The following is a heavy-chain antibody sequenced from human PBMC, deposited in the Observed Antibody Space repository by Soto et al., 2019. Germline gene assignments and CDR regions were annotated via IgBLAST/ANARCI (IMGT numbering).Heavy chain of an antibody. J-gene: IGHJ4*02. CDR2: IGTAGDT. D-gene: IGHD6-19*01. CDR1: GFTFSSYD. V-gene: IGHV3-13*01. CDR3: ARGGSPYNPQWLVDY. Sequence: GGSLRLSCAASGFTFSSYDMHWVRQATGKGLEWVSAIGTAGDTYYPGSVKGRFTISRENAKNSLYLQMNSLRAEDTAVYYCARGGSPYNPQWLVDYWGQGTLVTVSS.